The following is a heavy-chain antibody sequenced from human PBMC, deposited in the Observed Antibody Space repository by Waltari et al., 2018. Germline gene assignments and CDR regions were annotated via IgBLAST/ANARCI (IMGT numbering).Heavy chain of an antibody. Sequence: QVQLQQWGAGLLTPSETLSLTCAVYGGSFSGYYWSWIRQPPGKGLEWIGEINHSGSTNYNPSLKSRVTISVDTSKNQFSLQLNSVTPEDTAVYYCARELLGSSWYGATHWYFDLWGRGTLVTVSS. CDR3: ARELLGSSWYGATHWYFDL. D-gene: IGHD6-13*01. J-gene: IGHJ2*01. CDR2: INHSGST. V-gene: IGHV4-34*01. CDR1: GGSFSGYY.